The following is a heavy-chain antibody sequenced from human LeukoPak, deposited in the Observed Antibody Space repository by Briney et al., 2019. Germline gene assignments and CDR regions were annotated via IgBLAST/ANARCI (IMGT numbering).Heavy chain of an antibody. CDR1: GGSISSSSYY. Sequence: SETLSLTCTVSGGSISSSSYYWGWIRQPPGKGLEWIGEINHSGSTNYNPSLKSRVTISVDTSKNQFSLKLSSVTAADTAVYYCASSGWYLNYWGQGTLVTVSS. V-gene: IGHV4-39*07. J-gene: IGHJ4*02. CDR3: ASSGWYLNY. D-gene: IGHD6-19*01. CDR2: INHSGST.